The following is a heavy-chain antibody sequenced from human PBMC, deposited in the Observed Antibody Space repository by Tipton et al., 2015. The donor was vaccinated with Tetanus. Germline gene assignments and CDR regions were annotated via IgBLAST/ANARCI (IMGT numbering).Heavy chain of an antibody. V-gene: IGHV1-2*04. J-gene: IGHJ4*02. Sequence: QLVQSGAEVKKPGASVKVSCKASGYTFTGYYMHWVRQAPGQGLEWMGWINPNSGGTYYAQKFQGWVTMTRDTSISTAYMELSRLRSDDTAVYYCARDPGLQVYGDHRGFDYWGQGTLVTVSS. CDR1: GYTFTGYY. CDR3: ARDPGLQVYGDHRGFDY. D-gene: IGHD4-17*01. CDR2: INPNSGGT.